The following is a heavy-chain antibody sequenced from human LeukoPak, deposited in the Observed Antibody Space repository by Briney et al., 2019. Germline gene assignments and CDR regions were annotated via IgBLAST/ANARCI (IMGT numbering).Heavy chain of an antibody. CDR2: IYYSGST. D-gene: IGHD2-8*01. V-gene: IGHV4-39*01. J-gene: IGHJ4*02. CDR3: ARHAATQDVLSDFDY. Sequence: SETLSLTCTVSGGSISSYYWSWIRQPPGKGLEWIGSIYYSGSTYYNPSLKSRVTISVDTSKNQFSLKLSSVTAADTAVYYCARHAATQDVLSDFDYWGQGTLVTVSS. CDR1: GGSISSYY.